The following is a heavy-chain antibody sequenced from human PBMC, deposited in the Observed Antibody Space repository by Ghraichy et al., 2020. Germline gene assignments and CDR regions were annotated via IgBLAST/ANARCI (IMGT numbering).Heavy chain of an antibody. J-gene: IGHJ3*01. Sequence: LSLTCAASGFTFSTYGMHWVRQAPGKGLEWVAFMRNDESGKSYADSVKGRFTISRDNSENSLYLQMNSLRPEDTAVYSCAPVPPGDGAFDVWGQGTMVTVSS. CDR2: MRNDESGK. V-gene: IGHV3-30*02. CDR1: GFTFSTYG. D-gene: IGHD5-24*01. CDR3: APVPPGDGAFDV.